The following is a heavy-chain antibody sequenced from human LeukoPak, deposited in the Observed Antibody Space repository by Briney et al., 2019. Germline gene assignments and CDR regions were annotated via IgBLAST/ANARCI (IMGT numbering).Heavy chain of an antibody. J-gene: IGHJ6*02. CDR1: GYSFTSYW. D-gene: IGHD3-9*01. CDR2: IYPGDSDT. Sequence: GESLKISCKGSGYSFTSYWIGWVRQMPGKGLEWMGIIYPGDSDTRYSPSFQGQVTISADKSISTAYLQWSSLKASDTATYYCARHLYNDILTGYHYYYYGMDVWGQGTTVTVSS. V-gene: IGHV5-51*01. CDR3: ARHLYNDILTGYHYYYYGMDV.